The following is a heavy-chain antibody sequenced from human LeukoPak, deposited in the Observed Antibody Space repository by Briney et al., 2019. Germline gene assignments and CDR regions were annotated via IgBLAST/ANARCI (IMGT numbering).Heavy chain of an antibody. D-gene: IGHD6-13*01. CDR3: ARTTEAHSWRTRYYDYYMDV. CDR2: IYYSGST. CDR1: GGSISSYY. Sequence: SETLSLTCTVSGGSISSYYWSWIRQPPGKGLEWIGYIYYSGSTNYNPSLKSRVTISVDTSKNQFSLKLSSVAAADTAVYYCARTTEAHSWRTRYYDYYMDVWGKGTTVTVSS. J-gene: IGHJ6*03. V-gene: IGHV4-59*01.